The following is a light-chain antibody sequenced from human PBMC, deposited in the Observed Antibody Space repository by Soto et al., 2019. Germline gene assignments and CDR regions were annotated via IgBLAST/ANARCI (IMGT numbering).Light chain of an antibody. V-gene: IGLV2-14*01. J-gene: IGLJ1*01. Sequence: QSALTQPASVSGSPGQSITISCTATGSDVGAYNYVSWYQQYPAKAPKLIIYEVTNRPSGISDRFSGSKSGNTASLTISGLQAEDEADYYCSSYTTSSTYVFGTGTKVTVL. CDR2: EVT. CDR1: GSDVGAYNY. CDR3: SSYTTSSTYV.